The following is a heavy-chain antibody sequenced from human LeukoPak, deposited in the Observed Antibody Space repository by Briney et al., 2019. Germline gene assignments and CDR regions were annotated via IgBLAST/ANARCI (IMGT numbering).Heavy chain of an antibody. J-gene: IGHJ4*02. CDR2: ISGSGGST. D-gene: IGHD3-3*01. CDR3: ANSMELFLEWLLYLDY. V-gene: IGHV3-23*01. CDR1: GFTFSSYA. Sequence: GGSLRLSCAASGFTFSSYAMSWVRQTPGKGLEWVSGISGSGGSTYYADSVKGRFTISRDNSKNTLYLQMNSLRAEDTAVYYCANSMELFLEWLLYLDYWGQGTLVTVSS.